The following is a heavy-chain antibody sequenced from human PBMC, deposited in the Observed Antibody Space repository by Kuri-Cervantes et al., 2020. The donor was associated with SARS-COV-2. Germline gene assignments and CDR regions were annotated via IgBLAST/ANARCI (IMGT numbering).Heavy chain of an antibody. J-gene: IGHJ4*02. CDR3: ARYRRAMVRGVIVGEYYFDY. D-gene: IGHD3-10*01. V-gene: IGHV4-34*01. Sequence: SETLSLTCDVFGGSLSGYHWSWVRQPPGRGLEWIGEINHRGSTNYSPSLASRVTVSLGPSENQFSLKLSSVTAADTAVYYCARYRRAMVRGVIVGEYYFDYWGQGTLVTVSS. CDR2: INHRGST. CDR1: GGSLSGYH.